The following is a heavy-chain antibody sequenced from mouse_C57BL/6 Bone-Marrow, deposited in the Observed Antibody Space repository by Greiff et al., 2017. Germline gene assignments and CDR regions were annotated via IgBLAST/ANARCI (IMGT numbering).Heavy chain of an antibody. CDR1: GYTFTSYT. V-gene: IGHV1-4*01. CDR3: ARLSYYGNFSY. CDR2: INPSSGYT. Sequence: QVQLQQSGAELARPGASVKMSCKASGYTFTSYTMHWVKQRPGQGLEWIGYINPSSGYTKYNQKFKDKATLTADKSSSTSYMQLSSLTSEDSAVYYCARLSYYGNFSYWGQGTLVTVSA. D-gene: IGHD2-10*01. J-gene: IGHJ3*01.